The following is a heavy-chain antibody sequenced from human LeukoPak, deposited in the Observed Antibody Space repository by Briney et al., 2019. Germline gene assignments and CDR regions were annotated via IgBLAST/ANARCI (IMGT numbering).Heavy chain of an antibody. CDR3: ARVRFLSDYKDP. V-gene: IGHV4-59*01. CDR2: IYYSGST. Sequence: SETLSLTCTVSGGSISSYYWSWIRQPPGKGLEWIGYIYYSGSTNYNPSLKSRVTISVDTSKNQFALKLSSVTAADTAVYYCARVRFLSDYKDPWGQGTLVTVSS. J-gene: IGHJ5*02. D-gene: IGHD4-11*01. CDR1: GGSISSYY.